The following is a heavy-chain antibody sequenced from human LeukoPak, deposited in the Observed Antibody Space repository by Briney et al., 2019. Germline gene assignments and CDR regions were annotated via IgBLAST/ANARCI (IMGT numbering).Heavy chain of an antibody. CDR1: GGTFNNSA. Sequence: SVKVSCKTSGGTFNNSAISWVRQAPGQGLEWLGGIMPLSGTAGYAQKFQGRVTITKDESTRTVYLELTSLTSDDTAVYYCARDVHGDYGSGWFDPWGQGTLVSVSS. J-gene: IGHJ5*02. CDR2: IMPLSGTA. CDR3: ARDVHGDYGSGWFDP. D-gene: IGHD4-17*01. V-gene: IGHV1-69*05.